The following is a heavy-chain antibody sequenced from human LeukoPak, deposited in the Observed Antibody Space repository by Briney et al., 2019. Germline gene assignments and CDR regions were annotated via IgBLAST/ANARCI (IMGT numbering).Heavy chain of an antibody. CDR2: IYYSGST. Sequence: SETLSLTCTVYGGSFSGYYWSWIRQPPGKGLEWIGYIYYSGSTNYNPSLKSRVTISVDTSKNQFSLKLSSVTAADTAVYYCAREVYDSSGYPYYYYYMDVWGEGTTVTVSS. D-gene: IGHD3-22*01. V-gene: IGHV4-59*01. CDR3: AREVYDSSGYPYYYYYMDV. J-gene: IGHJ6*03. CDR1: GGSFSGYY.